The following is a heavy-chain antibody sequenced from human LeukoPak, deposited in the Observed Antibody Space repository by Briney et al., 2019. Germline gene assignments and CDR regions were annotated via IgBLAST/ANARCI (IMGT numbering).Heavy chain of an antibody. CDR2: IKSRADGGAT. CDR1: GFTFNNAW. Sequence: PGGSLRLSCAGSGFTFNNAWMTWVRQAPGKGLEWVGRIKSRADGGATDYAAPVKGRFTISRDVSKDTLYLLMNSLKTEDTAVYYCILGLGVRGVSTPYYWGQGTLVTVSS. CDR3: ILGLGVRGVSTPYY. D-gene: IGHD3-10*01. V-gene: IGHV3-15*01. J-gene: IGHJ4*02.